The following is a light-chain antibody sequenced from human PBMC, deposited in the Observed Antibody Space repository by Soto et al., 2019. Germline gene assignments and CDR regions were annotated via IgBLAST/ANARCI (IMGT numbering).Light chain of an antibody. CDR3: QQYGSSQWT. Sequence: EIVLTQSPGTLSLSPGERATLSCRASQSLPSSYLAWYQQKPGQAPRLIIFAASTRATGIPDRFSGSGSGTDFILTISRLEPEDFAVYFCQQYGSSQWTFGQGTKVDIK. J-gene: IGKJ1*01. V-gene: IGKV3-20*01. CDR2: AAS. CDR1: QSLPSSY.